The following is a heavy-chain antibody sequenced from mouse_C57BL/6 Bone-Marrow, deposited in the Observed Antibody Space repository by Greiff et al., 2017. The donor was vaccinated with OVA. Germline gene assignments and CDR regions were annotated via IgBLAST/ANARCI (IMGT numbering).Heavy chain of an antibody. V-gene: IGHV5-17*01. CDR1: GFTFSDYG. Sequence: DVQLQESGGGLVKPGGSLKLSCAASGFTFSDYGMHWVRPAPEKGLEWVAYISSGSSTIYYADTVKGRFTISRDNAKNTLFLQMTSLRSEDTAMYYCARRDYGSSPYAMDYWGQGTSVTVSS. D-gene: IGHD1-1*01. CDR2: ISSGSSTI. CDR3: ARRDYGSSPYAMDY. J-gene: IGHJ4*01.